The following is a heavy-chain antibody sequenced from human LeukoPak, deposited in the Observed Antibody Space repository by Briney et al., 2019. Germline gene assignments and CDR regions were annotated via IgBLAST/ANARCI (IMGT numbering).Heavy chain of an antibody. D-gene: IGHD6-19*01. J-gene: IGHJ4*02. Sequence: ASVKVSCKASGYTFTSYYMHWVRQAPGQGLEWMGIINPSGGSTIYAQKFQGRITMTRDTSTSTVYMELSSLRSEDTAVYYCARECSGWFFSNWGQGTLVTVSS. V-gene: IGHV1-46*01. CDR3: ARECSGWFFSN. CDR1: GYTFTSYY. CDR2: INPSGGST.